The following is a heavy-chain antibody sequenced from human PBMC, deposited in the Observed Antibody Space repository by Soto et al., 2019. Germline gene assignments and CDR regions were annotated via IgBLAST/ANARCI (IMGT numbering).Heavy chain of an antibody. CDR1: GYTFTSYA. J-gene: IGHJ6*02. Sequence: QVQLVQSGAEVKKPGASVKVSCKASGYTFTSYAMHWVRQAPGQRLEWMGWINAGNGNTKYSQKFQGRVTITRDTSASTAYRELSSLRSEDTAVYYCFIAVAGYYYYGMDVWGQGTTVTVSS. D-gene: IGHD6-19*01. CDR2: INAGNGNT. CDR3: FIAVAGYYYYGMDV. V-gene: IGHV1-3*01.